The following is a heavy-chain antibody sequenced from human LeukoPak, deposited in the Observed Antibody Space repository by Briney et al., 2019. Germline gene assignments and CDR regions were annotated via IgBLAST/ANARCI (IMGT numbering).Heavy chain of an antibody. D-gene: IGHD4-11*01. CDR3: ARELQDAFDI. CDR1: GFTFSTYS. J-gene: IGHJ3*02. CDR2: ISSSSTYI. Sequence: GGSLRLSCAASGFTFSTYSMNWVRPAPGKGLEWVSSISSSSTYIYHADSVKGRFTISRDNAKKSLYLQMNSLRAEDTAVYYCARELQDAFDIWGQGTMVIVSS. V-gene: IGHV3-21*01.